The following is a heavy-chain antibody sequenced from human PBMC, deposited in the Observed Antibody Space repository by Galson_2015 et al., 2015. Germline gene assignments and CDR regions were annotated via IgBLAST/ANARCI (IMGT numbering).Heavy chain of an antibody. J-gene: IGHJ3*02. CDR1: ASTFANHW. D-gene: IGHD6-13*01. Sequence: SLRLSCAASASTFANHWVSWVRQSPGKGLEWVANINHDGSERDFAGSVKGRFTISRDNTKNSLSLQMDRLRADDTGVYYCARCRRPYDSSNWYGHDALDMWGQGTMVTVAS. V-gene: IGHV3-7*01. CDR2: INHDGSER. CDR3: ARCRRPYDSSNWYGHDALDM.